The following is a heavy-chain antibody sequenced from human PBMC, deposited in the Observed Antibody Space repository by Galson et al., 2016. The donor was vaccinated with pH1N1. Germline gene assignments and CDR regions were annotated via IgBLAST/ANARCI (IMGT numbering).Heavy chain of an antibody. CDR2: ISGYNGNT. Sequence: SVKVSCKASGYTFSSYGISWARQAPGKGLEWMGWISGYNGNTKYEQKIQGRVSMTIDTSTSTVYMELRSLRSDDTALYYCARMSGSSRYLDYWGQGTLVTVSS. CDR3: ARMSGSSRYLDY. J-gene: IGHJ4*02. V-gene: IGHV1-18*01. CDR1: GYTFSSYG. D-gene: IGHD1-26*01.